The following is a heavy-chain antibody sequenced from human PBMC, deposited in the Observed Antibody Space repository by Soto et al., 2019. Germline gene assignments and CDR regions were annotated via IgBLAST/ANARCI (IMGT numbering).Heavy chain of an antibody. D-gene: IGHD2-21*01. CDR3: ARGRTIVSPGN. V-gene: IGHV1-2*02. CDR1: GYTFTGYQ. CDR2: FNPNSVGT. J-gene: IGHJ4*02. Sequence: QVQVVQSGAEVKKPGASVKVSCKASGYTFTGYQMHWVRQAPGQGLEWMGWFNPNSVGTNYAQKFQGRVTMTGDTSISTAYMELNRLTSDDTAVYFCARGRTIVSPGNWGQGTLVSVSS.